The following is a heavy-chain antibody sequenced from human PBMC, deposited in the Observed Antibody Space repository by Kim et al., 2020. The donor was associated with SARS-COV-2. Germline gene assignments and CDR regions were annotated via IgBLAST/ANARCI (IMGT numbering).Heavy chain of an antibody. CDR3: ARWYYDFWSGYYDY. Sequence: GGSLRLSCAASGFTVSSNYMSWVRQAPGKGLEWVSVIYSGGSTYYADSVKGRFTISRDNSKNTLYLQMNSLRVEDTAVYYCARWYYDFWSGYYDYWGQGTLVTVSS. CDR1: GFTVSSNY. CDR2: IYSGGST. J-gene: IGHJ4*02. D-gene: IGHD3-3*01. V-gene: IGHV3-66*01.